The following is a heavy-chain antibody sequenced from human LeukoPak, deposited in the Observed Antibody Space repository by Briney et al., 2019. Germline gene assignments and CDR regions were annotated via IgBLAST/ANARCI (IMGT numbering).Heavy chain of an antibody. CDR1: GFTFSSYW. Sequence: EGSLRLSCEVSGFTFSSYWMNWVRQAPGKGLEWVANIKQDGSDKYYVDSVKGRFTISGDNAKNSLYLQMNSLRAEDTAVYYCAIIPRAAAGPSARSPFHYWGQGTLVTVSS. V-gene: IGHV3-7*01. CDR3: AIIPRAAAGPSARSPFHY. J-gene: IGHJ4*02. CDR2: IKQDGSDK. D-gene: IGHD6-13*01.